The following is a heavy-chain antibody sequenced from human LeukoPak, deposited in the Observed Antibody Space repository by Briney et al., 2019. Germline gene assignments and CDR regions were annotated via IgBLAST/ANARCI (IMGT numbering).Heavy chain of an antibody. Sequence: GGSLRLSCAASGFTFSSYAMSWVRQAPGKGLEWVSYISSSSSTIYYADSVKGRFTISRDNAKNSLYLQMNSLRAEDTAVYYCARGVLPDYWGQGTLVTVSS. CDR3: ARGVLPDY. V-gene: IGHV3-48*04. CDR1: GFTFSSYA. J-gene: IGHJ4*02. CDR2: ISSSSSTI. D-gene: IGHD2-15*01.